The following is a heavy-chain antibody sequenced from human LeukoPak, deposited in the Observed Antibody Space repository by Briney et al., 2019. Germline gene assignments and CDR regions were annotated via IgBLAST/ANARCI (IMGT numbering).Heavy chain of an antibody. CDR2: ISGSGGST. D-gene: IGHD6-19*01. Sequence: GRSLRLFCAASGFTFSSYAMSWVRQAPGKGLEWVSAISGSGGSTYYADSVKGRFTISRDNSKNTLYLQMNSLRAEDTAVYYCAKGIFDWRQWLVQGGGNYFDYCGQGTLVTVSS. V-gene: IGHV3-23*01. J-gene: IGHJ4*02. CDR1: GFTFSSYA. CDR3: AKGIFDWRQWLVQGGGNYFDY.